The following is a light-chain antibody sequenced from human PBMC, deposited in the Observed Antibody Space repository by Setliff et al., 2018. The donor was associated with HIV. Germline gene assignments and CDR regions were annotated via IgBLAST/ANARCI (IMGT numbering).Light chain of an antibody. J-gene: IGKJ5*01. V-gene: IGKV1-39*01. Sequence: QSPSSLSASLGDRVTITCRASQMIRTYLNWYQHKPGKAPKLLIYGASRLQSGVPSRFSGSGSGSDFTLTISSLQPEDFATYYCQQTNTTPITFGQGTRLEIK. CDR1: QMIRTY. CDR3: QQTNTTPIT. CDR2: GAS.